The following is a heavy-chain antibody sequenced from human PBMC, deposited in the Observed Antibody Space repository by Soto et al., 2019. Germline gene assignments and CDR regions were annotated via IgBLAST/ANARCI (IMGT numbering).Heavy chain of an antibody. Sequence: SQTLSLTCAISGDSVSSNSAAWNWIRQSPSRGLEWLGRTYYRSKWYNDYAVSVKSRITINPDTSKNQFSLQLNSVTPEDTAVYYCARGSRVRGVPDINGYYYGMDVWGQGTTVTVSS. V-gene: IGHV6-1*01. CDR1: GDSVSSNSAA. J-gene: IGHJ6*02. D-gene: IGHD3-10*01. CDR3: ARGSRVRGVPDINGYYYGMDV. CDR2: TYYRSKWYN.